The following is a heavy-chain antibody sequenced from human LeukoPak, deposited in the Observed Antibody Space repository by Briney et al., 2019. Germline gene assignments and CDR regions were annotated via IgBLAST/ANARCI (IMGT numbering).Heavy chain of an antibody. CDR1: GYSFSSYW. J-gene: IGHJ5*02. D-gene: IGHD3-3*01. V-gene: IGHV5-51*01. CDR3: ARRISTITIFGVVISWFDP. CDR2: IYPGDSDT. Sequence: GESLKISCKGSGYSFSSYWTGWVRQMPGKGLEWMGIIYPGDSDTRYSPSFQGQVTISADKSISTAYLQWSSLKASDTAMYYCARRISTITIFGVVISWFDPWGQGTLVTVSS.